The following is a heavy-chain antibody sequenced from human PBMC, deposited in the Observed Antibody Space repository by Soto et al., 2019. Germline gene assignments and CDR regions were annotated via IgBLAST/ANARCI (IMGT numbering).Heavy chain of an antibody. V-gene: IGHV1-18*04. D-gene: IGHD5-18*01. J-gene: IGHJ4*02. CDR2: ISTHNENM. Sequence: ASVKVSCKVSGSTFTSNGIGWVRQAPGQGLERLGWISTHNENMDSAPKLEDRLTMTTDRSTTTAYMELRNLESDDTALYYCGYVGGYSTGDYSFDLWGQGTPVTVSS. CDR1: GSTFTSNG. CDR3: GYVGGYSTGDYSFDL.